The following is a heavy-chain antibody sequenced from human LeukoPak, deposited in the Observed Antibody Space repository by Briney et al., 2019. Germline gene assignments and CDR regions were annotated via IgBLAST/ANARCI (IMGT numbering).Heavy chain of an antibody. V-gene: IGHV3-30*03. CDR2: ISYDGSNK. CDR1: GFTFSSYG. CDR3: VTEWYYYDSIYYGMDV. Sequence: GGSLRLSCAASGFTFSSYGMHWARQAPGKGLEWVAVISYDGSNKYYADSVKGRFTISRDNSKNTLYLQMNSLRAEDTAVYYCVTEWYYYDSIYYGMDVWGQGTTVTVSS. J-gene: IGHJ6*02. D-gene: IGHD3-22*01.